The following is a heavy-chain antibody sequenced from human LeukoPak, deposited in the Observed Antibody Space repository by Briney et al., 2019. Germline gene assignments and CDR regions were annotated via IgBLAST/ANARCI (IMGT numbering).Heavy chain of an antibody. CDR3: PRGGGRYCRGDSCPFVFDH. CDR1: GFTFSNYA. D-gene: IGHD2-15*01. CDR2: ISYDGSHT. J-gene: IGHJ4*02. V-gene: IGHV3-30-3*01. Sequence: PGTSLRLSCAASGFTFSNYAMHWVRQAPGMGLGWGATISYDGSHTYYADSVKGRFTLPKDSSKSTLYLQMSTLRDEATAIHHCPRGGGRYCRGDSCPFVFDHWGQGALVTVSS.